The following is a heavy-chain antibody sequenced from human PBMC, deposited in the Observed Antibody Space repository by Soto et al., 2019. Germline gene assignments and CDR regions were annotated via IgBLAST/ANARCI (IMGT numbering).Heavy chain of an antibody. CDR3: VRATYFSDSSGYTRCFDY. CDR2: ISGSGDYT. D-gene: IGHD3-22*01. J-gene: IGHJ4*02. CDR1: GFTFDNYA. Sequence: GGSLRLSCATSGFTFDNYAVSWVRQAPGKGLEWVSFISGSGDYTYYADSVRGRFTTSRDESKNSVYLQMNSLKTEDTAVYYCVRATYFSDSSGYTRCFDYWGQGTLVTVS. V-gene: IGHV3-23*01.